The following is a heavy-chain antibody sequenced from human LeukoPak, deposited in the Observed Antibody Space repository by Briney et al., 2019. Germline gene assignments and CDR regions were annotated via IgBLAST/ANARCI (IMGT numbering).Heavy chain of an antibody. D-gene: IGHD6-13*01. J-gene: IGHJ4*02. CDR2: IYHSGSP. Sequence: SETLSLTCAVSGYSISSGYYWGWIRQPPGKGLEWIGSIYHSGSPHYNPSLKSPVTISVDTSKNQFSLKPSSVTAADTAVYSCAILEGIAAAGYYFDYWGQGTLVTVSS. V-gene: IGHV4-38-2*01. CDR3: AILEGIAAAGYYFDY. CDR1: GYSISSGYY.